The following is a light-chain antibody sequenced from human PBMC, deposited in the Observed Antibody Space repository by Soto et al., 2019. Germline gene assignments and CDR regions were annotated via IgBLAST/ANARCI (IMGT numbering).Light chain of an antibody. V-gene: IGKV1-33*01. CDR2: DAS. J-gene: IGKJ5*01. Sequence: DIQMTQSLSSLSASXXDRVXITCRASHDSRKYLNWYQQKPGKAPRXXIYDASNMEKGVPSRFTGSGSGTDFILTISSLQPEDIATYYCQQYENFPITFGQGTRLEIK. CDR3: QQYENFPIT. CDR1: HDSRKY.